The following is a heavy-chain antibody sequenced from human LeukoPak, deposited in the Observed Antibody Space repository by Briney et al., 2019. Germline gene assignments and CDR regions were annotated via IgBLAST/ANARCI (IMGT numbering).Heavy chain of an antibody. Sequence: ETLYLTCTVSGGSISSYYWSWIRQPPGKGLEWIGYIYYSGSTNYSPSLKSRVTISVDTSKNQFSLKLSSVTAADTAVYYCARHTSYGHFDYWGQGTLVTVSS. CDR3: ARHTSYGHFDY. CDR1: GGSISSYY. CDR2: IYYSGST. J-gene: IGHJ4*02. V-gene: IGHV4-59*08. D-gene: IGHD3-10*01.